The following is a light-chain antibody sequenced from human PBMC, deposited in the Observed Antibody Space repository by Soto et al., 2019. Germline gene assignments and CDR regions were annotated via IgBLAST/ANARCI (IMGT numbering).Light chain of an antibody. V-gene: IGLV2-11*01. CDR2: DVS. J-gene: IGLJ2*01. CDR3: CSYAGSYTLKV. CDR1: SSDVGGYKY. Sequence: QSALTQPRSVSGSPGQSVTISCTGTSSDVGGYKYVSWYQQHPGKAPKLMIYDVSKRPSGVPDRLSGSKSGNTASLTISGLQAEDEADYYCCSYAGSYTLKVFGGGTKLTVL.